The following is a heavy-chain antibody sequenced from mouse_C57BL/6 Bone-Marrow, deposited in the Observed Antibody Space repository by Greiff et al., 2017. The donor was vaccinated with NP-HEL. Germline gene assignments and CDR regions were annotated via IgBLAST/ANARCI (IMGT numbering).Heavy chain of an antibody. D-gene: IGHD1-1*01. V-gene: IGHV6-3*01. CDR1: GFTFSNYW. J-gene: IGHJ1*03. CDR3: IRGYYGSSPWYFEV. Sequence: EVQGVESGGGLVQPGGSMKLSCVASGFTFSNYWMNWVRQSPEKGLEWVAQIRLKSDNSATHYAVSVKGRFTISRDDSKSSGYLQMNNLRAEDTGIYYCIRGYYGSSPWYFEVWGTGTTVTVS. CDR2: IRLKSDNSAT.